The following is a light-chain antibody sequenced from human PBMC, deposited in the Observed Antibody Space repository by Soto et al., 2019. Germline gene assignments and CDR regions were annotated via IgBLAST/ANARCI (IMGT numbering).Light chain of an antibody. J-gene: IGLJ1*01. V-gene: IGLV2-14*01. Sequence: QSALTQPASASGSPGQSITISCTGTSSDVGRYDYVSWYQLHPGKAPKLMVFEVSNRPSGVSYRFSGSKSGNTASLTISGLQADDEADYFCSSYSISTAYLFGTGTKVTVL. CDR2: EVS. CDR1: SSDVGRYDY. CDR3: SSYSISTAYL.